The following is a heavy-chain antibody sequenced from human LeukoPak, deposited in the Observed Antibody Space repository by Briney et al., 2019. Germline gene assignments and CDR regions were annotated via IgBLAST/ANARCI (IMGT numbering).Heavy chain of an antibody. Sequence: GGSLSLSCATSGFTFSTYGMEWVRQAPGKGLEWVAIIFSDGIRKYYADSVKGRFTISRDISRSTLYLEMNSQSAEDTAVYYCARASGPIKKNRFDQWGQGTLVTVSS. CDR3: ARASGPIKKNRFDQ. CDR2: IFSDGIRK. CDR1: GFTFSTYG. V-gene: IGHV3-30*12. D-gene: IGHD1-26*01. J-gene: IGHJ4*02.